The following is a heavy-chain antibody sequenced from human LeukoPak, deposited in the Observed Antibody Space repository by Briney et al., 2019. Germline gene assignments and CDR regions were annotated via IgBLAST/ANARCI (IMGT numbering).Heavy chain of an antibody. CDR3: ARELAVAGTDAFDI. D-gene: IGHD6-19*01. J-gene: IGHJ3*02. Sequence: GGSLRLSCAASGFTFSDYWMSWVRQAPGKGLEWVANIKQDESEKYYVGSVKGRFTISRDNAKNSLDLQMNSLRAEDTGVYYCARELAVAGTDAFDIWGQGTMVTVSS. V-gene: IGHV3-7*01. CDR2: IKQDESEK. CDR1: GFTFSDYW.